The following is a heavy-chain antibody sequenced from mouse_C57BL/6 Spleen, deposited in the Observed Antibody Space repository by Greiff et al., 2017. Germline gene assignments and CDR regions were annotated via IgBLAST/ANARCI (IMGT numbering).Heavy chain of an antibody. J-gene: IGHJ4*01. CDR3: ARYDYAGSSYEGYYAMDY. CDR2: INPSNGGT. Sequence: QVQLQQPGTELVKPGASVKLSCKASGYTFTSYWMHWVQQRPGQGLEWIGNINPSNGGTNYNEKFKSKATLTVDKSSSTAYMQLSSLTSEDSAVYYCARYDYAGSSYEGYYAMDYWGQGTSVTVSS. CDR1: GYTFTSYW. V-gene: IGHV1-53*01. D-gene: IGHD1-1*01.